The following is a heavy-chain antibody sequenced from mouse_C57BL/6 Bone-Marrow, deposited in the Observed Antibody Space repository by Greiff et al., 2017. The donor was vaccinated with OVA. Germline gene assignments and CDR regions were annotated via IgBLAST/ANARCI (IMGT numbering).Heavy chain of an antibody. Sequence: VQLQQSGAELVRPGASVKLSCTASGFNIKDDYMHWVKQRPEQGLEWIGWIDPENGDTEYASKFQGKATITADTSSNTAYLQLSSLTSEDTAVYYCTYYGSRGDWYFDAWGTGTTVTVSS. D-gene: IGHD1-1*01. CDR2: IDPENGDT. J-gene: IGHJ1*03. V-gene: IGHV14-4*01. CDR1: GFNIKDDY. CDR3: TYYGSRGDWYFDA.